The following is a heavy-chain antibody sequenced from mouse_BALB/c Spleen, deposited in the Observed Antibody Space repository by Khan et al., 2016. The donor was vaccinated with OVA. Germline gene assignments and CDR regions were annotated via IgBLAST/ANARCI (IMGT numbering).Heavy chain of an antibody. V-gene: IGHV5-6*01. D-gene: IGHD1-1*01. CDR2: ISSGGHYT. J-gene: IGHJ4*01. CDR1: GFTFSSYG. CDR3: ARSITTTKGDYNAWDY. Sequence: EVELVESGGDLVTPGGSLKLTCAASGFTFSSYGMSWVRQPPDKRLEWVATISSGGHYTYFPDSVWGRFIISRDNAKNTLSLKMSSQKSEDTAMYYCARSITTTKGDYNAWDYWGQGTSVTVSS.